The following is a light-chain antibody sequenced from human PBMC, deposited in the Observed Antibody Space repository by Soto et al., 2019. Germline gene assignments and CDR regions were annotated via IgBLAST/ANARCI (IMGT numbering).Light chain of an antibody. CDR1: QSVNSN. CDR3: QQHGLWPIT. J-gene: IGKJ5*01. CDR2: GIS. Sequence: EIVMTQSPATLSVSPGERATLSCRASQSVNSNYLAWYQQKPGQAPRLPIYGISKRATDIPDRFSGSGSGTEFTLTISSLQPEDFATYYCQQHGLWPITFGQGTRLEIK. V-gene: IGKV3D-15*01.